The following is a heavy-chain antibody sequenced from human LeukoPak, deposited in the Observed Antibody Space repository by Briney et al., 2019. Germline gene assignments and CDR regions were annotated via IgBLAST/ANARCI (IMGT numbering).Heavy chain of an antibody. CDR1: GFTFSSYW. Sequence: GGSLRLSCAASGFTFSSYWMHWVRQTPGKGLVWVSRISGDGSSTTYAEYVKGRFTISRDNAKNTVYLQMNSLRAEDTAVYYCARELPFDYWGQGTLVTVSS. CDR3: ARELPFDY. CDR2: ISGDGSST. V-gene: IGHV3-74*03. J-gene: IGHJ4*02.